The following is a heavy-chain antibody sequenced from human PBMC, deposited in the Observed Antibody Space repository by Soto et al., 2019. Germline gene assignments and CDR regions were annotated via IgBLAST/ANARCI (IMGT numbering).Heavy chain of an antibody. Sequence: PSETLSLTCTVSGGSVSSGDYYWSWIRQPPGKGLEWIGYIYYSGSRYLNPSLRSRITISLDTPNNQFPLRLTSVTAADTAVYYCARVKVTTESFDSWGQGSLVTVSS. CDR3: ARVKVTTESFDS. V-gene: IGHV4-61*08. CDR1: GGSVSSGDYY. CDR2: IYYSGSR. J-gene: IGHJ4*02. D-gene: IGHD4-17*01.